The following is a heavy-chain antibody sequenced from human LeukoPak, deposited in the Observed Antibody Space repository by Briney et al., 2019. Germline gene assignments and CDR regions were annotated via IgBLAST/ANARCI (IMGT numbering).Heavy chain of an antibody. Sequence: GRSLRLSCAASGFTVSRSHMNWVREAPGKGLEWDSVIYSGGNTYYTDSVKGRFTISRDNVKNTLYLQMNSLRAEDTAAYYCARFSSGWSLGYWGQGTLVTVSS. V-gene: IGHV3-53*01. CDR1: GFTVSRSH. J-gene: IGHJ4*02. D-gene: IGHD6-19*01. CDR3: ARFSSGWSLGY. CDR2: IYSGGNT.